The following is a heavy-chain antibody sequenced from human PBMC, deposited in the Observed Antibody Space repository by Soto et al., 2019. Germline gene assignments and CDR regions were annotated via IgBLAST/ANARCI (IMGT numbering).Heavy chain of an antibody. D-gene: IGHD3-10*01. CDR1: GGYFNDNY. V-gene: IGHV4-34*01. CDR2: ISRSGTT. J-gene: IGHJ5*02. CDR3: ATSLWFGTQVEL. Sequence: QVQLQQWGAGLLKPSETLSLSCAVYGGYFNDNYYTWFRQPPGKGLEWIGEISRSGTTKYIPTLKCRSSISLGTSKTQVSLKVTSVTAADTAVYYCATSLWFGTQVELWGQGALVTVSS.